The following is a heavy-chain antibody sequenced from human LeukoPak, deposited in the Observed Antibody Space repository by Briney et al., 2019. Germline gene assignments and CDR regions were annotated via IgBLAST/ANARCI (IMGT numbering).Heavy chain of an antibody. Sequence: PGGSLTLSCAAYGFTFNSYAMYWVRQAPGKGPEWVSGIFGSGGSPHYADSVKGRFTISRDNSKNTVYLQMSSLRAEDTAVYYCAKTTTGYSSGRYPGWPADYWGQGSLVTVSS. CDR2: IFGSGGSP. CDR1: GFTFNSYA. D-gene: IGHD6-19*01. CDR3: AKTTTGYSSGRYPGWPADY. J-gene: IGHJ4*02. V-gene: IGHV3-23*01.